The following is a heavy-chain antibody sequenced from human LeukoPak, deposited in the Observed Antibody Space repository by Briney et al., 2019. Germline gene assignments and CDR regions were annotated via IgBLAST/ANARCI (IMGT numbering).Heavy chain of an antibody. CDR3: ATQRGEWLLLVEAFDI. CDR1: GYTFTSYG. CDR2: ISAYNGNT. V-gene: IGHV1-18*01. J-gene: IGHJ3*02. D-gene: IGHD3-22*01. Sequence: GASVKVSCKASGYTFTSYGISWVRQAPGQGLEWMGWISAYNGNTNYAQKLQGRVTMTTDTSTSTAYMELRSLRSEDTAVYYCATQRGEWLLLVEAFDIWGQGTMVTVSS.